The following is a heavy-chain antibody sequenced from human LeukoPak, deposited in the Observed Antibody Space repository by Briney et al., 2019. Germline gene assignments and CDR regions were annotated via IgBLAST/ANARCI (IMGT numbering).Heavy chain of an antibody. V-gene: IGHV1-18*01. D-gene: IGHD3-3*01. CDR3: ARAFSDFWSGYFPPLYYFDY. Sequence: ASVKVSCKASGYTFTSYGISWVRQAPGQGLEWMGWISAYNGNTNYAQKLQGRVTMTTDTSTSTAYMELRSLRSDDTAVYYCARAFSDFWSGYFPPLYYFDYWGQGTLVTVSS. CDR1: GYTFTSYG. J-gene: IGHJ4*02. CDR2: ISAYNGNT.